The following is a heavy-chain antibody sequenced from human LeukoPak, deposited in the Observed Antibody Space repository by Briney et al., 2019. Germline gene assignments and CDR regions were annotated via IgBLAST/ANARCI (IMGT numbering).Heavy chain of an antibody. CDR2: ISGSAGGT. Sequence: GGSLRLSCAVSGFTLSNYGMSWVRQAPGKGLEWVAGISGSAGGTIYAASVKGRFTISRDNPKNTLYLQMNSLRAEDTAVYFCAKRGIVIRAVIIVGFHKEAYYFDDWGQGALVTVSS. J-gene: IGHJ4*02. V-gene: IGHV3-23*01. CDR3: AKRGIVIRAVIIVGFHKEAYYFDD. D-gene: IGHD3-10*01. CDR1: GFTLSNYG.